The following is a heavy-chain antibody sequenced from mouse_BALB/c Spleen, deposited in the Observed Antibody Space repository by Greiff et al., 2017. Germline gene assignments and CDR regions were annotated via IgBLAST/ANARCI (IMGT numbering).Heavy chain of an antibody. V-gene: IGHV14-3*02. CDR2: IDPANGNT. CDR1: GFNIKDTY. CDR3: ASLYSPFAY. J-gene: IGHJ3*01. Sequence: EVKLQQSGAELVKPGASVKLSCTASGFNIKDTYMHWVKQRPEQGLEWIGRIDPANGNTKYDPKFQGKATITPDTSSNTAYLQLSSLTSEDTAVYYWASLYSPFAYWGQGTLVTVSA. D-gene: IGHD2-1*01.